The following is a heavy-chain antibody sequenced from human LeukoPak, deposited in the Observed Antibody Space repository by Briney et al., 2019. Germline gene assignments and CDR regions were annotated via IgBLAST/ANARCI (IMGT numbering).Heavy chain of an antibody. CDR1: GYTFTSYG. Sequence: GASVTVSCKASGYTFTSYGISWVRQAPGQGLEWMGWISAYNGNTNYAQKLQGRVTMTTDTSTSTAYMELRSLRSDDTAVYYCALEGENCTNGVCPNMDVWGKGTTVTVSS. J-gene: IGHJ6*03. D-gene: IGHD2-8*01. CDR3: ALEGENCTNGVCPNMDV. CDR2: ISAYNGNT. V-gene: IGHV1-18*01.